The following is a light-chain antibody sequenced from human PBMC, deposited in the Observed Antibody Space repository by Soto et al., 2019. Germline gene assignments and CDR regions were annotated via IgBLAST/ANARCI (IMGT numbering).Light chain of an antibody. V-gene: IGKV3-20*01. CDR3: QQYDSSPLT. Sequence: EIVLTQSPGTLSLSPGERATLSCRASQSVSSSYLAWYQQKPGQAPRLLIYGASRRATGIPDRFSGSGSGTDFTLTISRLEPEDFEVHYCQQYDSSPLTFGGGTKVEIK. CDR2: GAS. J-gene: IGKJ4*01. CDR1: QSVSSSY.